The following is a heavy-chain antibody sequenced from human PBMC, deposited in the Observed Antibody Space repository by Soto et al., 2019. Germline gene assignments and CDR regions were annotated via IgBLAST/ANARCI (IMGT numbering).Heavy chain of an antibody. V-gene: IGHV3-15*01. D-gene: IGHD2-2*02. J-gene: IGHJ6*02. Sequence: CAACGVSVCNAWMSGVRQAPGKGLEWVGRIKSKTDGGTTDYAAPVKGRFTISRDDSKNTLYLQMNSLKTEDTAVYYCTTDLEGGIVVVPAAICCIADVSGQAITVTVPS. CDR2: IKSKTDGGTT. CDR3: TTDLEGGIVVVPAAICCIADV. CDR1: GVSVCNAW.